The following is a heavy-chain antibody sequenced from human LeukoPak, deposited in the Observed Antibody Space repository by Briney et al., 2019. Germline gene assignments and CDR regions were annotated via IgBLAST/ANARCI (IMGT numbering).Heavy chain of an antibody. CDR2: ISNSGTTI. Sequence: TGGSLRLSCEVSGFIFSDHFMSWIRQAPGKGLEWVAYISNSGTTIYYADSVKGRFTISRDNARNSLYLQMNSLKVEDTAVYYCARTVLRYLNWFLRDAFDLWAQGTLVPASS. CDR1: GFIFSDHF. J-gene: IGHJ3*01. V-gene: IGHV3-11*01. CDR3: ARTVLRYLNWFLRDAFDL. D-gene: IGHD3-9*01.